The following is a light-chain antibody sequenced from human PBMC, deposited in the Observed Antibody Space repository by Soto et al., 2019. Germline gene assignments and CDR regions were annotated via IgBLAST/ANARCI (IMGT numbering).Light chain of an antibody. J-gene: IGKJ3*01. CDR3: QQYDGSLFT. Sequence: IVMTQSPDTLSVSPGERDTLSCRASQSITEKVVWYQQKSGQAPRLLIYAASNRATGIPDRFSGSGSGTDFTLTITRLEPEDFAVYYCQQYDGSLFTFGPGTKVDIK. CDR2: AAS. V-gene: IGKV3-20*01. CDR1: QSITEK.